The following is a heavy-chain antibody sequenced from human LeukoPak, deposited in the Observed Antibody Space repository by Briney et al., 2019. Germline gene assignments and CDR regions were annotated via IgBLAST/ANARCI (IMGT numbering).Heavy chain of an antibody. CDR2: IIPIFGTA. D-gene: IGHD2-21*02. J-gene: IGHJ4*02. CDR1: GGTFSSYA. Sequence: GASVKVSCKASGGTFSSYAISWVRQAPGQGLEWMGGIIPIFGTANYAQKLQGRVTITADESTSTAYMELSSLRSEDTAVYYCAVVVTATTTVGFDYWGQGTLVTVSS. CDR3: AVVVTATTTVGFDY. V-gene: IGHV1-69*13.